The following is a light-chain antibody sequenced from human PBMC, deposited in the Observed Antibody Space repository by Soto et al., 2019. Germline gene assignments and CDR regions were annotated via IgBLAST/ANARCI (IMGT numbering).Light chain of an antibody. CDR2: AAS. CDR1: QSISSY. V-gene: IGKV1-39*01. J-gene: IGKJ1*01. Sequence: DIQMTQSPSSLSASVGARVTITCRASQSISSYLNWYQQKPGKAPKLLIYAASSLQSGVPSRFSGSGSGTDFTLTISSLQPEDFATYYCQQSYSTPHEFGQGTKVEIK. CDR3: QQSYSTPHE.